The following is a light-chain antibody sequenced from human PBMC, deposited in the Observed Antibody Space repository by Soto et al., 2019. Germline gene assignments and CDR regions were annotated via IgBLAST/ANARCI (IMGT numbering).Light chain of an antibody. CDR3: QQYNSYPT. Sequence: DIQMTQSPSTLSASVGDRVTITCRAIQTISSWLAWYLQKPGKAPKLLIYMASSLEGGVPSRFSGSGSGTEFTLTISSLQPDDFATYYCQQYNSYPTFGQGTKVDIK. V-gene: IGKV1-5*03. CDR1: QTISSW. CDR2: MAS. J-gene: IGKJ1*01.